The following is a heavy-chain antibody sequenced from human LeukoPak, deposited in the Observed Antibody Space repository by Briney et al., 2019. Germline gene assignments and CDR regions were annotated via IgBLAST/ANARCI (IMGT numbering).Heavy chain of an antibody. CDR3: ARADCSSTSCYTGLDY. CDR1: GGSFSGYY. Sequence: SETLSLTRAVYGGSFSGYYWSWIRQPPGKGLEWIGEINHSGSTNYNPSLKSRVTISVDTSKNQFSLKLSSVTAADTAVYYCARADCSSTSCYTGLDYWGQGTLVTVSS. D-gene: IGHD2-2*02. CDR2: INHSGST. J-gene: IGHJ4*02. V-gene: IGHV4-34*01.